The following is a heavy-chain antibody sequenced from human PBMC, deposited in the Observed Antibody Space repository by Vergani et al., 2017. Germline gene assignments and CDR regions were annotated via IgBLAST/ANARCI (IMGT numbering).Heavy chain of an antibody. CDR2: IYTSGST. CDR3: ARERSYFEY. J-gene: IGHJ4*02. V-gene: IGHV4-61*02. Sequence: QVQLQESGPGLVKPSQTLSLTCTVSGGSITSGSYYWSWIRQTAGKELEWIGRIYTSGSTDYNPSLKSRVTTSVDTSKNQFSLKLSSVTAADTAVYYCARERSYFEYWGQGTLVTVSS. CDR1: GGSITSGSYY.